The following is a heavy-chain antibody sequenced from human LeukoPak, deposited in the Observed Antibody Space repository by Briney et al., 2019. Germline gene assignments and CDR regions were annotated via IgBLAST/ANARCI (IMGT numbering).Heavy chain of an antibody. D-gene: IGHD6-19*01. V-gene: IGHV4-4*07. CDR3: ARLQWLVRSWFDP. Sequence: SETLSLTCTVSGGSISSYYWSWIRQPAGKGLEWIGRIHTNGNTNYNPSLKSRVTISVDTSKNQFSLNLTSVTAADTAKYYCARLQWLVRSWFDPWGQGTLVIVSS. CDR2: IHTNGNT. CDR1: GGSISSYY. J-gene: IGHJ5*02.